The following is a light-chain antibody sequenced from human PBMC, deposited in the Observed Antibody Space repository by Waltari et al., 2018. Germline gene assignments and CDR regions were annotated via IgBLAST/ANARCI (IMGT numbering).Light chain of an antibody. CDR3: MQALQDLFT. Sequence: DIVMTQSPLSLSVTPGEPASISCRSSQSLLHSSGYNYLDWYLRKPGQSPQLLIYLGSNRASGVPDRFSGSGSGTDFILKISRVEAEDVGVYYCMQALQDLFTFGPGTKVDIK. J-gene: IGKJ3*01. V-gene: IGKV2-28*01. CDR2: LGS. CDR1: QSLLHSSGYNY.